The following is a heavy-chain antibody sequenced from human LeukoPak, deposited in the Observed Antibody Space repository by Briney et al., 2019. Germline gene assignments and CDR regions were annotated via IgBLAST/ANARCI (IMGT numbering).Heavy chain of an antibody. D-gene: IGHD3/OR15-3a*01. CDR2: ISWNSGSI. V-gene: IGHV3-9*01. CDR3: ARGTGTGWRFDF. J-gene: IGHJ4*02. CDR1: GFPFDNYA. Sequence: GGSLRLSCAASGFPFDNYAMHWVRQAPGKGLEWVSSISWNSGSIGYVDSVKGRFTISRDNAKNSVYLQMNSLRDDGTAVYYCARGTGTGWRFDFWGQGTLVTVSS.